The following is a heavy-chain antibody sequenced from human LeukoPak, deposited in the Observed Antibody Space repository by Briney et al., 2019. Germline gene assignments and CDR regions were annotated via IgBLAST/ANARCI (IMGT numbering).Heavy chain of an antibody. V-gene: IGHV3-23*01. D-gene: IGHD2-15*01. CDR3: AREIVVVVAATRYYYYGMDV. J-gene: IGHJ6*02. CDR1: GFTFSSYA. Sequence: GGSLRLSCAASGFTFSSYAMSWVRQAPGKGLEWVSAISGSGGSTYYADSVKGRFTISRDNSKNTLYLQMNSLRAEVTAVYYCAREIVVVVAATRYYYYGMDVWGQGTTVTVSS. CDR2: ISGSGGST.